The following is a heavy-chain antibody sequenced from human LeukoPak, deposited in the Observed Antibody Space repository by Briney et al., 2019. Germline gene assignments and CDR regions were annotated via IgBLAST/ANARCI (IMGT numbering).Heavy chain of an antibody. CDR1: GFTFSTYA. D-gene: IGHD1-14*01. CDR2: IGTAGDT. V-gene: IGHV3-13*01. J-gene: IGHJ3*02. CDR3: ARWGRAGGAFDI. Sequence: HPGGSLRLSCAASGFTFSTYAMSWVRQAPGKGLEWVSAIGTAGDTYYPGSVKGRFTISRENAKNSLYLQMNSLRAGDTAVYYCARWGRAGGAFDIWGQGTMVTVSS.